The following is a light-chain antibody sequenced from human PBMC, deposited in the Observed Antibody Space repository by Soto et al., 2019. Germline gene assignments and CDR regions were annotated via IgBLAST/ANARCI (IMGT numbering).Light chain of an antibody. V-gene: IGLV2-14*01. CDR1: SGDVGAYNY. J-gene: IGLJ1*01. CDR3: SSFTNTYSYV. Sequence: QSALTQPASVSGSPGQSITISCTGTSGDVGAYNYVSWYQQQPGKAPRLMIYDVSNRPSGASNRFSGSKSGNTASLTISGLQAEDEADYYCSSFTNTYSYVFGTGTKVTVL. CDR2: DVS.